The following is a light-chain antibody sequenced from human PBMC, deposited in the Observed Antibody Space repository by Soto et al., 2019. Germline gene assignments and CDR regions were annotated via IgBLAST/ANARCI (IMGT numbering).Light chain of an antibody. CDR2: LGS. J-gene: IGKJ1*01. V-gene: IGKV2-28*01. CDR3: MQALQTPGT. Sequence: IVMIQSPLSLSVTPGEPASISCRSSQSLLHTNGYTYLNWYLQKPGQSPHLLIYLGSRRPPGVPERFSGSGSGTDFTLTISRVXXEXXXXXXCMQALQTPGTFGQGTK. CDR1: QSLLHTNGYTY.